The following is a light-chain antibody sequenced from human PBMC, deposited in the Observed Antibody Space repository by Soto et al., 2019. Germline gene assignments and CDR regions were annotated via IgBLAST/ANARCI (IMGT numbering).Light chain of an antibody. Sequence: DIQVTQSPVSLSASVGDRVTVTCRTSHGISTYLNWYQHKAGDAPRLLISAASDLQKGVPSRFSGSGSGADFTLTISSLRPEDFATYYCQQAYITPYTFGQGTKLEI. V-gene: IGKV1-39*01. J-gene: IGKJ2*01. CDR2: AAS. CDR1: HGISTY. CDR3: QQAYITPYT.